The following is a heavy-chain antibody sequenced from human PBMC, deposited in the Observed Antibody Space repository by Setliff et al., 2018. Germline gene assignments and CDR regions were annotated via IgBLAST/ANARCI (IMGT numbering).Heavy chain of an antibody. J-gene: IGHJ6*03. V-gene: IGHV4-4*07. CDR1: GGSISSYY. Sequence: PSETLSLTCTVSGGSISSYYWSWIRQPAGKGLEWIGRIYTSGSTNYNPSLKSRVTMSVDTSKNQFSLKLSSVTAADTAVYYCARDSRGNPPHYMDVWGKGTTVTVSS. CDR3: ARDSRGNPPHYMDV. CDR2: IYTSGST.